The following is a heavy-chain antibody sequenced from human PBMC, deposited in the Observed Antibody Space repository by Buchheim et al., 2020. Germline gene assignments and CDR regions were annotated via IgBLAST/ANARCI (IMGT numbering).Heavy chain of an antibody. V-gene: IGHV4-34*01. D-gene: IGHD3-10*01. J-gene: IGHJ5*02. Sequence: QVQLQQWGAGLLKPSETLSLTCAVYGGSFSGYYWTWIRQPPGKGLEWVGEINHSGSTNYNPSLKRRVTISADTSKNQFSLRLTSVTAADTAVYYCARPFGELSNRVFDPWGQGTL. CDR2: INHSGST. CDR3: ARPFGELSNRVFDP. CDR1: GGSFSGYY.